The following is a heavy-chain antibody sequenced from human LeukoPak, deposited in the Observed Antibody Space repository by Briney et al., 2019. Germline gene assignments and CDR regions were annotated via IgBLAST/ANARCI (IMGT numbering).Heavy chain of an antibody. CDR2: ISGSGGST. J-gene: IGHJ5*02. D-gene: IGHD1-26*01. V-gene: IGHV3-23*01. CDR3: AANGGVGATFGPNWFDP. CDR1: GFTFSSYA. Sequence: PGGSLRLSCAASGFTFSSYAMSWVRQAPGKGLEWVSAISGSGGSTYYADSVKGRFTISRDNSKNTLYLQMNSLRAEDTAVYYCAANGGVGATFGPNWFDPWGQGTLVTVSS.